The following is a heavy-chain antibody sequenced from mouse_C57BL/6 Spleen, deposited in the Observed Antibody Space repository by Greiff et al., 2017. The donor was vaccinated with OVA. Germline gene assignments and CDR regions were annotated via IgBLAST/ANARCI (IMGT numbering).Heavy chain of an antibody. CDR2: ISSGSSTI. J-gene: IGHJ2*01. D-gene: IGHD2-4*01. CDR1: GFTFSDYG. V-gene: IGHV5-17*01. Sequence: DVKLVESGGGLVKPGGSLKLSCAASGFTFSDYGMHWVRQAPEKGLEWVAYISSGSSTIYYADTVKGRFTISRDNAKNTLFLQMNSLRSEDTAMYYCARRYYDFHFDYWGQGTTLTVSS. CDR3: ARRYYDFHFDY.